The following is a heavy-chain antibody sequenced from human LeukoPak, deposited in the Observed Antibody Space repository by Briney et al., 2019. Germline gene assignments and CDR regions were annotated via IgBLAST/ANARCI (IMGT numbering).Heavy chain of an antibody. V-gene: IGHV4-34*01. J-gene: IGHJ4*02. CDR1: GGSFSGYY. D-gene: IGHD2-2*01. CDR2: INHSGST. Sequence: PSETLSLTCAVYGGSFSGYYWSWIRQPPGKGLEWIGEINHSGSTNYNPSLKSRVTISVDTSKNQFSLKLSSVTAAATAVYYCARGPGPAGLDYWGQGTLVTVSS. CDR3: ARGPGPAGLDY.